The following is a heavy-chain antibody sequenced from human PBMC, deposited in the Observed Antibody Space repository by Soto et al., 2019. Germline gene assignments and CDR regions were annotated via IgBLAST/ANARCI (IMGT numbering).Heavy chain of an antibody. J-gene: IGHJ6*02. Sequence: QITLKESGPTLVKPTQTLTLTCTFSGFSLTTSGVGVGWIRQPPGNALEWLALIYWNDDKRYSPSLKSRLTITKHTTKNQVVLTMTNMDPVDTATYYCVHRPPDSSDWFGMDIWGQGTTVTVSS. CDR2: IYWNDDK. CDR1: GFSLTTSGVG. CDR3: VHRPPDSSDWFGMDI. D-gene: IGHD6-19*01. V-gene: IGHV2-5*01.